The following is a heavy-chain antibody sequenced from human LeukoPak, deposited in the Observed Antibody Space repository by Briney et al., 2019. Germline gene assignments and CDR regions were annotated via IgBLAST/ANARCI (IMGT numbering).Heavy chain of an antibody. CDR3: ACASGNYYNGNYFDY. J-gene: IGHJ4*02. D-gene: IGHD3-10*01. Sequence: ASVKVSCKASGYTFTGYNMHWVRQAPGQGLEWMGWINANSGGTNYAQKFQGRVTMTRDTSISTAFMELSRLSSEDTAVYYCACASGNYYNGNYFDYWGQGTLVTVSS. CDR2: INANSGGT. CDR1: GYTFTGYN. V-gene: IGHV1-2*02.